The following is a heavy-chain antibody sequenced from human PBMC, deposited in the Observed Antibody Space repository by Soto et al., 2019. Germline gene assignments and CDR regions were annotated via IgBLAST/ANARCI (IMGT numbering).Heavy chain of an antibody. D-gene: IGHD1-26*01. J-gene: IGHJ4*02. Sequence: PGGSLRLSCAASGFTFSSYAMHWVRQAPGKGLEWVALISYDGSNKNYADSVKGRFTISRDNSKNTLYLQMNSLRAEDTAVYYCARVNSGSYLGVYYFDYWGQGTLVTVSS. CDR3: ARVNSGSYLGVYYFDY. V-gene: IGHV3-30-3*01. CDR2: ISYDGSNK. CDR1: GFTFSSYA.